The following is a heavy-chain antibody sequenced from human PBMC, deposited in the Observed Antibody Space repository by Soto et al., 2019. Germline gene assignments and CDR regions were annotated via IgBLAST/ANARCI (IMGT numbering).Heavy chain of an antibody. Sequence: QVQLVESGGGVVQPGRSLRLSCAASGFTFSSYAMHWVRQAPGKGLEWVAVISYDGSNKYYADSVKGRFTISRDNSKNTLYLEMNSLRAENTVVYYGPRGAGKTSFVNYYYGMDVWGQGTTVTVSS. D-gene: IGHD3-10*01. CDR1: GFTFSSYA. CDR3: PRGAGKTSFVNYYYGMDV. V-gene: IGHV3-30-3*01. CDR2: ISYDGSNK. J-gene: IGHJ6*02.